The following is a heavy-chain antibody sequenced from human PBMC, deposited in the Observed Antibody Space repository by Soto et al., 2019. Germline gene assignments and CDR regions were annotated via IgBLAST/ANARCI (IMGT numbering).Heavy chain of an antibody. V-gene: IGHV3-15*01. CDR3: TTDRSLASYDILTGYYSPFDY. Sequence: SLRLSCAASGFTFSNAWMSWVRQAPGKGLEWVGRIKSKTDGGTTDYAAPVKGRFTISRDDSKNTLYLQMNSLKTEDTAVYYCTTDRSLASYDILTGYYSPFDYWGQGTLVTVSS. J-gene: IGHJ4*02. D-gene: IGHD3-9*01. CDR1: GFTFSNAW. CDR2: IKSKTDGGTT.